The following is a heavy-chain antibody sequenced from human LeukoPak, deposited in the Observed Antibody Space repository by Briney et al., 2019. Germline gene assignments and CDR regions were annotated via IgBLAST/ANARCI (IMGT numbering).Heavy chain of an antibody. D-gene: IGHD4-23*01. CDR2: INHSGST. Sequence: KPSETLPLTCTSSGGSISSYYWCWIREPPGKRQELIGVINHSGSTNYNPSLKSRVTISVDTSKNQFSLKLSSVTAADTAVYYCASGGLRWSDNWFDPWGQGTLVTVSS. CDR3: ASGGLRWSDNWFDP. J-gene: IGHJ5*02. CDR1: GGSISSYY. V-gene: IGHV4-34*01.